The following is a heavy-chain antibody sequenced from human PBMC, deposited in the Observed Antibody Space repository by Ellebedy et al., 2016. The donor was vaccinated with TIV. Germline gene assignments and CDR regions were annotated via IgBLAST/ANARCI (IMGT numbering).Heavy chain of an antibody. D-gene: IGHD4-11*01. CDR3: AHIEGDYSNFC. CDR2: ITGSGAYT. V-gene: IGHV3-23*01. J-gene: IGHJ4*02. Sequence: GESLKISCVASGLTFSTYAMSWVRQAPGKGPEWVSDITGSGAYTYYADSVKGRFIISRDNSKNTLYLQMNSLRAEDTAVYSCAHIEGDYSNFCWGQGTLVTVSS. CDR1: GLTFSTYA.